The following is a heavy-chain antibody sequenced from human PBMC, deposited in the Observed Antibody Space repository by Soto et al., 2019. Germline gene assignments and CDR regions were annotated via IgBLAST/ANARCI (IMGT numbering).Heavy chain of an antibody. CDR2: ISGSGSPI. V-gene: IGHV3-48*02. D-gene: IGHD5-18*01. CDR3: ARVRGHSYGYADY. J-gene: IGHJ4*02. Sequence: EVQLVESGGGLVQPGGSLRLSCAASGFIFSPYSMNWVRQAPGKGLGWVAFISGSGSPIYYADSVKGRFTISRDNAKNSLYLQMNSLRDEDTGVCYCARVRGHSYGYADYWGQGTLVTVSS. CDR1: GFIFSPYS.